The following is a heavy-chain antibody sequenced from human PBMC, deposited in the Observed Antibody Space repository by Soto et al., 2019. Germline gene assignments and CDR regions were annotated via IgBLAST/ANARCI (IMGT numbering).Heavy chain of an antibody. Sequence: GGSLRLSCAASGFTFSNAWMSWVRQAPGKGLEWVGRIKSKTDGGTTDYAAPVKGRFTISRDDSKNTLYLQMNSLKTEDTAVYYCTTDLAVVGSSWYEDFDYWGQGTLVTGSS. J-gene: IGHJ4*02. CDR1: GFTFSNAW. D-gene: IGHD6-13*01. CDR3: TTDLAVVGSSWYEDFDY. V-gene: IGHV3-15*01. CDR2: IKSKTDGGTT.